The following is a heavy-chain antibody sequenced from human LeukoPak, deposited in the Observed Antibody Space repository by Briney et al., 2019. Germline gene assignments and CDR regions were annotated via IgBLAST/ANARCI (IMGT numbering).Heavy chain of an antibody. V-gene: IGHV4-39*01. CDR3: ARLRITIFQETGEDY. CDR1: GGSFSGYY. J-gene: IGHJ4*02. D-gene: IGHD3-9*01. CDR2: IYYSGST. Sequence: SETLSLTCAVYGGSFSGYYWGWIRQPPGKGLEWIGSIYYSGSTYCNPSLKSRVTISVDTSKNQFSLKLSSVTAADTAVYYCARLRITIFQETGEDYWGQGTLVTVSS.